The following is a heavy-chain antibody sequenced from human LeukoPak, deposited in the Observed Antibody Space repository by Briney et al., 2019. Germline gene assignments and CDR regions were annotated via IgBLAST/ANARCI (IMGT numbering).Heavy chain of an antibody. Sequence: SETLSLTCDVSGVSFNTCCYYWTWIRQPPGKGLEWIGYKYYSGSTRYNSSLRSRLTISLDTSKNQFSLRLTSVTSADTAVYYCARGRSYGFDFDSWGPGTLVIVSS. J-gene: IGHJ4*02. V-gene: IGHV4-61*01. D-gene: IGHD5-18*01. CDR1: GVSFNTCCYY. CDR2: KYYSGST. CDR3: ARGRSYGFDFDS.